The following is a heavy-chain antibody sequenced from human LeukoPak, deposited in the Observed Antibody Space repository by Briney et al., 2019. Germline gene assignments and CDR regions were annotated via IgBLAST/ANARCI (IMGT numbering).Heavy chain of an antibody. CDR2: TYYKSKWYH. Sequence: SQTLSLTCAISGDSVSSNSVAWNWIRQSPSRGLEWLGRTYYKSKWYHDYALSVKSRIAINPDTSKNQFSLQLNSVTPEDTAVYYCARAGPDYYDSSGVPLDAFDIWGQGTMVSVSS. CDR3: ARAGPDYYDSSGVPLDAFDI. CDR1: GDSVSSNSVA. V-gene: IGHV6-1*01. J-gene: IGHJ3*02. D-gene: IGHD3-22*01.